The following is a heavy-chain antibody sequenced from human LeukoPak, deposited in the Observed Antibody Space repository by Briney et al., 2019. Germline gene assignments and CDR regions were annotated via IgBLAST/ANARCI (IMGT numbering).Heavy chain of an antibody. Sequence: PSETLSLTCTVSGYSINTGDYWGWIRQTPGKGLEGIGNIYHSGSTYYNPSLKSRVTILVDTSENQFSLKLISVTAADTAVYYCARLNSRAFDFDYWGQGTLVTVSS. V-gene: IGHV4-38-2*02. D-gene: IGHD6-13*01. CDR3: ARLNSRAFDFDY. CDR1: GYSINTGDY. J-gene: IGHJ4*02. CDR2: IYHSGST.